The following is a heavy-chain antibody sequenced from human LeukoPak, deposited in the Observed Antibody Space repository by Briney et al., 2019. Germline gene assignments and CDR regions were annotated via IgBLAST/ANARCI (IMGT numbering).Heavy chain of an antibody. J-gene: IGHJ4*02. CDR1: GFTFNRCW. CDR3: ARVVKTTVTTRVRFDY. D-gene: IGHD4-17*01. CDR2: INPDGRDT. V-gene: IGHV3-7*01. Sequence: GGSLRLSCVVSGFTFNRCWMNWVRQAPGKGLEWVAHINPDGRDTYYVDSVKGRLTISRDNAKNSLYLQMNSLRAEDTAVYYCARVVKTTVTTRVRFDYWGQGTLVTVSS.